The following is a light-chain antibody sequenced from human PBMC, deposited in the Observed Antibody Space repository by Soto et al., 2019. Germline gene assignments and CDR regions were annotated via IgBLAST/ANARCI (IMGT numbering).Light chain of an antibody. J-gene: IGKJ5*01. Sequence: EIVLSQSPGTLSLSPGERATLSCRASQSVSNNYLAWYQQKPGQAPRLLIYGASSRATGIPDRFSGSGSGTDFTLTISSLQPEDFATYYCQQSYNAPITFGEGTRLEIK. CDR2: GAS. V-gene: IGKV3-20*01. CDR3: QQSYNAPIT. CDR1: QSVSNNY.